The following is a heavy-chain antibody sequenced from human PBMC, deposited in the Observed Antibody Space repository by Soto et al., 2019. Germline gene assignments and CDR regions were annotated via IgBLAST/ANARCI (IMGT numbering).Heavy chain of an antibody. CDR1: GVSFSSNP. J-gene: IGHJ4*02. CDR2: IIPIFATV. D-gene: IGHD5-18*01. V-gene: IGHV1-69*01. Sequence: QVQLVQSGSEVKKPRSSVKVSCKASGVSFSSNPISWVRQAPGQGLEWMAGIIPIFATVHYAQKFQGRVTITADESTSPAYMVLTSLRSEDTAVNFCARGGRGYSSAPRYYFDYWVQGNVVTVSS. CDR3: ARGGRGYSSAPRYYFDY.